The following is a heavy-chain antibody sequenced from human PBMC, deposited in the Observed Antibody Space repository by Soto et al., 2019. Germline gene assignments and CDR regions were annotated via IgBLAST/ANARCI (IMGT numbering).Heavy chain of an antibody. CDR3: ARGERWELRRWFDP. D-gene: IGHD1-26*01. CDR1: GGSFSGYY. Sequence: SETLSLTCAVYGGSFSGYYWSWIRQPPGKGLEWIGEINHSGSTNYNPSLKSRVTISVDTSKNQFSLKLSSVTAADTAVYYCARGERWELRRWFDPWGQGTLVTVSS. V-gene: IGHV4-34*01. CDR2: INHSGST. J-gene: IGHJ5*02.